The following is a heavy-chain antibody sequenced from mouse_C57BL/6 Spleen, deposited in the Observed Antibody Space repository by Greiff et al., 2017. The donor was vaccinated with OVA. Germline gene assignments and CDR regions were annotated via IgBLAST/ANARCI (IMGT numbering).Heavy chain of an antibody. CDR1: GYAFSSSW. V-gene: IGHV1-82*01. J-gene: IGHJ2*01. CDR2: IYPGDGDT. D-gene: IGHD1-1*01. Sequence: VQLQQSGPELVKPGASVKISCKASGYAFSSSWMNWVKQRPGKGLEWIGRIYPGDGDTNYKGKFKGKATLTADKSTSTAYMQLSSLTSEDSAVYFCASTVVANDYWGQGTTLTVSS. CDR3: ASTVVANDY.